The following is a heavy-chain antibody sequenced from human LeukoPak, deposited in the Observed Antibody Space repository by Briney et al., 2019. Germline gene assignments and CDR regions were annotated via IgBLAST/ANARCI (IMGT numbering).Heavy chain of an antibody. V-gene: IGHV1-69*13. D-gene: IGHD4-17*01. Sequence: GASVKVSCEASGGTFSSYAISWVRQAPGQGLEWMGGIIPIFGTANYAQKFQGRVTITADESTSTAYMELSSLRSEDTAVYYCARGRMTTVTTYGMDVWGQGTTVTVSS. CDR2: IIPIFGTA. J-gene: IGHJ6*02. CDR1: GGTFSSYA. CDR3: ARGRMTTVTTYGMDV.